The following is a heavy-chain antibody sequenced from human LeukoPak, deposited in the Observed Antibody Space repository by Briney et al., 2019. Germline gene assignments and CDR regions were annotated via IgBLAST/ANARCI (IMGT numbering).Heavy chain of an antibody. D-gene: IGHD3-3*01. Sequence: GGSLRLSCAASGFTFSSYAMSWVRQAPGKGLEWVSAISGSGGSTYYADSVKGRFTISRDSSKNTLYLQMNSLRAEDTAVYYCAKPSRITIFGAPYYYYGMDVWGQGTTVTVSS. J-gene: IGHJ6*02. V-gene: IGHV3-23*01. CDR2: ISGSGGST. CDR1: GFTFSSYA. CDR3: AKPSRITIFGAPYYYYGMDV.